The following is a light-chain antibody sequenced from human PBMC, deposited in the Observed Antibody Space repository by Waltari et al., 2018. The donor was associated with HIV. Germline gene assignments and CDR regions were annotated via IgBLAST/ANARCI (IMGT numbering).Light chain of an antibody. CDR3: TSYTSSNTLVI. CDR1: SSDVGGSNY. J-gene: IGLJ2*01. Sequence: QSALTQPASVSGSPGQSITIPCPGTSSDVGGSNYVSWYQLHPGKAPKLMIYHVSNRPSGVSNRFSGSKSGNTASLTISGLQAEDEADYYCTSYTSSNTLVIFGGGTKLTVL. CDR2: HVS. V-gene: IGLV2-14*03.